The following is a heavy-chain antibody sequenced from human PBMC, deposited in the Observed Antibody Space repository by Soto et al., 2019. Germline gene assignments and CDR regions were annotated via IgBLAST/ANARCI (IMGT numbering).Heavy chain of an antibody. Sequence: GGSLRLSCAASGFTFSSYSMNWVRQAPGKGLEWVSYISSSSSTIYYADSVRGRFTISRDNAENSVYLQMNSLRAEDTAVYYCARDPNNWNLYFDYWGQGALVTVSS. V-gene: IGHV3-48*01. CDR2: ISSSSSTI. CDR3: ARDPNNWNLYFDY. J-gene: IGHJ4*02. D-gene: IGHD1-1*01. CDR1: GFTFSSYS.